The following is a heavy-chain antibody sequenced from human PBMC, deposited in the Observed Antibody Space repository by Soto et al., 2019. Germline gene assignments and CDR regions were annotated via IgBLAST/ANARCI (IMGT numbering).Heavy chain of an antibody. CDR1: GGTFSNYP. CDR2: FIPIFGST. CDR3: ARARVVTRSYYYYGMDV. J-gene: IGHJ6*02. V-gene: IGHV1-69*01. Sequence: QVHLVQSGAEVKRPGSSVKVSCKASGGTFSNYPINWVRQAPGQGLEWMGGFIPIFGSTHYAQNFQGRVTISGVARTSTAFLALSGLRSEDTAVYSCARARVVTRSYYYYGMDVWGQGTTVTASS. D-gene: IGHD4-4*01.